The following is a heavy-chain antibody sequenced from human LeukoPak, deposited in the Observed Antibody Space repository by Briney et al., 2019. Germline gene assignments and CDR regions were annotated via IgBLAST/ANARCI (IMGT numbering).Heavy chain of an antibody. Sequence: GGSLRLSCAASGFTFSSYWMHWVRQAPGKGLAWVSRINSDGSSTSYADSVKGRFTISRDNAKNTLYLQMNSLRAEDTAVYYCARVQSDYYDSSGYYYGWGQGTLVTVSS. V-gene: IGHV3-74*01. D-gene: IGHD3-22*01. J-gene: IGHJ4*02. CDR2: INSDGSST. CDR3: ARVQSDYYDSSGYYYG. CDR1: GFTFSSYW.